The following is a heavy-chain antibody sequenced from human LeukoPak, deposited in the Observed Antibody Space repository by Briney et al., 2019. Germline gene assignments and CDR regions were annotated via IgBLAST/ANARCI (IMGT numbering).Heavy chain of an antibody. CDR1: GFTFSTYS. Sequence: GGSLRLSCAASGFTFSTYSMNWARQAPGKGLEWVASINHNGNVNYYVDSVKGRFTISRDNAKNSLYLQMSNLRAEDTAVYFCARGGGLDVWGQGATVTVSS. D-gene: IGHD3-16*01. V-gene: IGHV3-7*03. J-gene: IGHJ6*02. CDR2: INHNGNVN. CDR3: ARGGGLDV.